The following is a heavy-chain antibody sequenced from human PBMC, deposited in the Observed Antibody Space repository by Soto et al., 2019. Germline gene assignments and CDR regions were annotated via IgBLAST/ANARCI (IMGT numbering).Heavy chain of an antibody. CDR3: ARYSRVGRGAARSYYYYGMDV. V-gene: IGHV4-34*01. CDR2: INHSGST. Sequence: QVQLQQWGAGLLKPSETLSLTCAVYVGAFSGYYWSWIRQPPGKGLECIGEINHSGSTNYNPSLKSRVTISVDTSKNQFSLKLSSVTAADTAVYYCARYSRVGRGAARSYYYYGMDVWGQGTTVTVSS. J-gene: IGHJ6*02. CDR1: VGAFSGYY. D-gene: IGHD6-6*01.